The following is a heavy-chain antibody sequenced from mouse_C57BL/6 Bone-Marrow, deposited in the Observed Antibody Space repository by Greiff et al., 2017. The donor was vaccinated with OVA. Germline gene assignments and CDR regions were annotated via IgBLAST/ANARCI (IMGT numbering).Heavy chain of an antibody. V-gene: IGHV2-2*01. CDR2: IWSGGST. J-gene: IGHJ4*01. Sequence: QVQLQQSGPGLVQPSQSLSITCTVSGFSLTSYGVHWVRQSPGKGLEWLGVIWSGGSTDYNAAFISRLSISKDNSKSQVFFKMNSLQADDTAIYYCARNKALYYGRAMDYWGQGTSVTVSS. D-gene: IGHD2-1*01. CDR1: GFSLTSYG. CDR3: ARNKALYYGRAMDY.